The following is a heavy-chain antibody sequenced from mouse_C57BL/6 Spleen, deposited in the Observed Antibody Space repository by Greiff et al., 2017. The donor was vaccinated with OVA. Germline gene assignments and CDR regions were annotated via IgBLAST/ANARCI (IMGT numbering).Heavy chain of an antibody. CDR1: GFNIKDDY. J-gene: IGHJ4*01. Sequence: VQLQQSGAELVRPGASVKLSCTASGFNIKDDYMHWVKQRPEHGLAWIGWIAPANGDTEYASKFQGKATITADTSSNTAYLPLSSLRSEVTAVYYCTAFSVDGNHTYYDAVDYWGQGTSVTVSS. CDR3: TAFSVDGNHTYYDAVDY. V-gene: IGHV14-4*01. CDR2: IAPANGDT. D-gene: IGHD2-1*01.